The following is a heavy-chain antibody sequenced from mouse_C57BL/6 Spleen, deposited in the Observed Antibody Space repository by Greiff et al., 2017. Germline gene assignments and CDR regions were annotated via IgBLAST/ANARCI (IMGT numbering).Heavy chain of an antibody. CDR1: GYAFSSYW. V-gene: IGHV1-82*01. CDR3: ARYEGYYGACFDY. D-gene: IGHD2-3*01. CDR2: IYPGDGDT. Sequence: QVQLQQSGPELVKPGASVKISCKASGYAFSSYWMNWVKQRPGKGLEWIGRIYPGDGDTNYNQKFKGKATLTADNSSSTAYMQLSSLTSEDSAVXTCARYEGYYGACFDYWGQGTTLTVSS. J-gene: IGHJ2*01.